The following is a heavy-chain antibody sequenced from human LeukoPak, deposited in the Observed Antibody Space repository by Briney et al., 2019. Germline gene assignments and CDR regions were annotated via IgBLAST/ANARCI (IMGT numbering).Heavy chain of an antibody. D-gene: IGHD3-22*01. CDR3: VRWSYDNSAYYYDH. Sequence: KPGGSLRLSCVASGFTFSRHYMSWVRQAPGKGLEWVAIIKQDSSAKAYVDSVKGRFTVSRDNAKNSMSLQMNSLRAEDTAIYYCVRWSYDNSAYYYDHWGQGTLVTVSS. V-gene: IGHV3-7*03. CDR1: GFTFSRHY. J-gene: IGHJ4*02. CDR2: IKQDSSAK.